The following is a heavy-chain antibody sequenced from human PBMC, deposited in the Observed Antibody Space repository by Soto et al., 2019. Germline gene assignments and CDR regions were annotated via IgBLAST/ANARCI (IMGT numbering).Heavy chain of an antibody. CDR3: ARDRIYYMDV. CDR1: GYTFTSYD. V-gene: IGHV1-8*01. CDR2: MNPNSGST. J-gene: IGHJ6*03. Sequence: GASVKVSCKASGYTFTSYDINWVRQATGQGLEWMGWMNPNSGSTSYAQKFQGRVTMTRDTSTSTVYMELSSLRSEDTAVYYCARDRIYYMDVWGKGTTVTVSS.